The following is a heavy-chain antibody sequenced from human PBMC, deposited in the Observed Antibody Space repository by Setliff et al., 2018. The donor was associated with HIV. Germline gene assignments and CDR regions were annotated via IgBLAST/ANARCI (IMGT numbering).Heavy chain of an antibody. CDR2: LIPLFGSA. Sequence: SVKVSCKASGYTFTSYYMHWVRQAPGQGLEWMGGLIPLFGSANYPRKFQGRVTMTADESTRTVYMELSRLRFEDTAMYYCARGDSLLESIVWFDRWGQGTLVTVSS. D-gene: IGHD1-1*01. CDR1: GYTFTSYY. J-gene: IGHJ5*02. CDR3: ARGDSLLESIVWFDR. V-gene: IGHV1-69*13.